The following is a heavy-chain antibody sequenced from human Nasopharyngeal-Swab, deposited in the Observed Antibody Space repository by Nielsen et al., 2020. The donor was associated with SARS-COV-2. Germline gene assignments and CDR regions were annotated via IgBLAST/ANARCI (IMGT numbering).Heavy chain of an antibody. CDR1: GFTVSSNY. J-gene: IGHJ6*03. Sequence: GESLKISCAASGFTVSSNYMSWVRQAPGKGLEWVSVIYSGGSTYYADSVKGRFTISRDNSKNTLYLQMNSLRAEDTAVYYCARGARCGGSCYEYYYYYYYYMDVWGQGTTVTVSS. CDR2: IYSGGST. D-gene: IGHD2-15*01. CDR3: ARGARCGGSCYEYYYYYYYYMDV. V-gene: IGHV3-66*01.